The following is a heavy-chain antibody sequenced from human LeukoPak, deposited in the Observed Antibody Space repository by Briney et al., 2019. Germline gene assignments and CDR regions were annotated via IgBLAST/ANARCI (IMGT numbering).Heavy chain of an antibody. Sequence: KPSETLSLTCTVSGYSISSGYYWGWIRQPPGKGLEWIGSIYQSGSTYYNPSLKSRVTISVDTSKNPFSLKLSSVTAADTAVYYCARDRATPFTPGPADISWFDPWGQGTLVTVSS. CDR1: GYSISSGYY. J-gene: IGHJ5*02. V-gene: IGHV4-38-2*02. D-gene: IGHD2-2*01. CDR2: IYQSGST. CDR3: ARDRATPFTPGPADISWFDP.